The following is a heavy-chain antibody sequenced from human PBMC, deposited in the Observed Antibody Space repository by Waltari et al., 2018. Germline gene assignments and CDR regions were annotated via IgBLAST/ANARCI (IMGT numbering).Heavy chain of an antibody. V-gene: IGHV1-2*04. Sequence: QVQLVQSGAEVRKPGASVNVSCVSSGYTFSGYFLHWVRQAPGQGFEWMGWINPNNGGTKYAPKFEGWITLTRDTSISTAYMELTRLKYDDTAIYYCVRGASLGGLFPLDNWGQGTLVTVSS. CDR2: INPNNGGT. D-gene: IGHD1-26*01. J-gene: IGHJ4*02. CDR3: VRGASLGGLFPLDN. CDR1: GYTFSGYF.